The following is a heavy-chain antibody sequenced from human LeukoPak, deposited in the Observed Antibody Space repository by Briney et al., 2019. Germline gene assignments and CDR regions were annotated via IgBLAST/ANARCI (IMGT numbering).Heavy chain of an antibody. Sequence: ASVKVSCKASGYTVTSYYMHCVRQAPGHGLEWMGIINPSGGSTSYAQKFQGRVTMTRDTSTSTVYMELSSLRSEDTAVYYCARAPPLVGATDFDYWGQGTLVTVSS. CDR1: GYTVTSYY. J-gene: IGHJ4*02. CDR3: ARAPPLVGATDFDY. CDR2: INPSGGST. V-gene: IGHV1-46*01. D-gene: IGHD1-26*01.